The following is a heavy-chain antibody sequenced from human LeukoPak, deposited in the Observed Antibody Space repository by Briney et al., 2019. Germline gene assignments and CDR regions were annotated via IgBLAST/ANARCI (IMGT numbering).Heavy chain of an antibody. J-gene: IGHJ4*02. D-gene: IGHD4-17*01. CDR2: IYSGGST. Sequence: PGGSLRLSCAASGFTVSSSYMSRVRQAPGKGLEWVSVIYSGGSTYYADSVKGRFTISRDNSKNTLYLQMNSLRAEDTAVYYCARVDYGDYGFDYWGQGTLVTVSS. V-gene: IGHV3-66*01. CDR3: ARVDYGDYGFDY. CDR1: GFTVSSSY.